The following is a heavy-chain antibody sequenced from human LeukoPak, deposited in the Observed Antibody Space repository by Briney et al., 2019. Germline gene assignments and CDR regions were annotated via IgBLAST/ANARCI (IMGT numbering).Heavy chain of an antibody. D-gene: IGHD3-22*01. CDR2: ISSSGTTI. CDR3: ARDSSSGYYPSRLFDY. J-gene: IGHJ4*02. Sequence: GGSLRLSCAASGFTFSSYEMNWVRQAPGKGLEWVSYISSSGTTIYYADSVKGRFTISRDNAKNSLFLQMNSLRAEDTAVYYCARDSSSGYYPSRLFDYWGQGTLVTVSS. V-gene: IGHV3-48*03. CDR1: GFTFSSYE.